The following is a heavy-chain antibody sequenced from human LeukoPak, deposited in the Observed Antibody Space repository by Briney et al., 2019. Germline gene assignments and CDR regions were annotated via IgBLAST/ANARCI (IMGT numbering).Heavy chain of an antibody. Sequence: SETLSLTCTVSGGSISSYYWSWIRQPPGKGLEWIGYIYYSGSTNYKPSLKSRVTISVDTSKNQFSLKLSSVTAADTAVYYCARDRPGGSSLDYWGQGTLVTVSS. J-gene: IGHJ4*02. D-gene: IGHD6-13*01. V-gene: IGHV4-59*01. CDR1: GGSISSYY. CDR3: ARDRPGGSSLDY. CDR2: IYYSGST.